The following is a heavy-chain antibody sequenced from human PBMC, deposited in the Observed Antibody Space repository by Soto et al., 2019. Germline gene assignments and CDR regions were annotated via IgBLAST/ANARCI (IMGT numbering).Heavy chain of an antibody. V-gene: IGHV4-39*01. CDR2: IYYSGST. CDR3: ARHFSSYRAPDY. D-gene: IGHD6-6*01. CDR1: GGSISSSSYY. J-gene: IGHJ4*02. Sequence: SGTLSLTCTVSGGSISSSSYYWGWIRQPPGKGLEWIGSIYYSGSTYYNPSLKSRVTISVDTSKNQFSLKLSSVTAADTAVYYCARHFSSYRAPDYWGQGTLVTVSS.